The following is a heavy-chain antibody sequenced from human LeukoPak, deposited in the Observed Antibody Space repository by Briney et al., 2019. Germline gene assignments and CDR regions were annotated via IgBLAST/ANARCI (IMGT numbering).Heavy chain of an antibody. J-gene: IGHJ5*02. Sequence: ASVKVSCKASGYTFTGYYMHWVRQAPGQGLGWMGWINPNSGGTNYAQKFQGRVTMTRDTSISTAYMELSRLRSDDTAVYYCARGGVSNRGFGEFLPWVVTAIPADWFDPWGQGTLVTVSS. D-gene: IGHD2-21*02. CDR1: GYTFTGYY. CDR3: ARGGVSNRGFGEFLPWVVTAIPADWFDP. CDR2: INPNSGGT. V-gene: IGHV1-2*02.